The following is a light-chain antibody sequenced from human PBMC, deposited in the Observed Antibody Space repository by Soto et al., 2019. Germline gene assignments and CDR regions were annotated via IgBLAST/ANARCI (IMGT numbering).Light chain of an antibody. CDR1: QSFISN. J-gene: IGKJ1*01. CDR2: GAS. V-gene: IGKV3-15*01. Sequence: EVGLTQSPGTLSLSPGERATLSCRASQSFISNLAWYQQKPCRAPRLLIYGASTRATSMPARFSGSGSGTEFTLTISSLQSEDFAVYYCQQYNDWPPTFGQGTKVDIK. CDR3: QQYNDWPPT.